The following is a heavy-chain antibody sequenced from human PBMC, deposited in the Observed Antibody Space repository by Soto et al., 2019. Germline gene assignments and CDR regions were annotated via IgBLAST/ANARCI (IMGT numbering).Heavy chain of an antibody. CDR2: INHSGST. CDR3: ARTTAVPNTLRSRYFFDY. Sequence: SETLSLTCAVYGGSFSGYYWSWIRQPPGKGLEWIGEINHSGSTNYNPSLKSRVTISVDTSKKQFSLKLSSVTAADTALYYCARTTAVPNTLRSRYFFDYWGQGTLVT. V-gene: IGHV4-34*01. J-gene: IGHJ4*02. CDR1: GGSFSGYY. D-gene: IGHD4-17*01.